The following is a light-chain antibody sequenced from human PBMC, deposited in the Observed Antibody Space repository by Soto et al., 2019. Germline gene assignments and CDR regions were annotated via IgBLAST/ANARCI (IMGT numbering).Light chain of an antibody. Sequence: QSALTQPASVSGSPGQSITISCTGTSSDVGGYNYVSWFQQHPGTAPKLLIYEVSNRPSGVYNRLSGSKSGNTASLTISGLQAADEADDYCNSRTSSHTWVFGGGTKLTVL. CDR3: NSRTSSHTWV. J-gene: IGLJ3*02. CDR1: SSDVGGYNY. CDR2: EVS. V-gene: IGLV2-14*01.